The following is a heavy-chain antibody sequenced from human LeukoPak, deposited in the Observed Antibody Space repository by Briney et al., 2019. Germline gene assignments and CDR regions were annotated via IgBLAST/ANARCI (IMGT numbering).Heavy chain of an antibody. Sequence: GGSLRLSCAASRFSFSNYWMHWVRQAPGKGLVWVSRVKSDGSNPSYADSVKGRFTISRDNAENMLYLQMNTLGAEDRAVYYCARDIVSGSGSLDYWGQGTLVTVPS. CDR3: ARDIVSGSGSLDY. V-gene: IGHV3-74*01. CDR1: RFSFSNYW. CDR2: VKSDGSNP. D-gene: IGHD3-10*01. J-gene: IGHJ4*02.